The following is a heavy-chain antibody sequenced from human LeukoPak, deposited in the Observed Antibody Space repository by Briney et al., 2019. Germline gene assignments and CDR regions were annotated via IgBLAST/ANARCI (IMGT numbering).Heavy chain of an antibody. Sequence: GGSLRLSCAASGFTFDDYAMHWVRQAPGKGLEWVSGISWNSGSIGCADSVKGRFTISRDNAKNSLYLQMNSLRAEDTALYYCAKDKQGRSFASGYFGYFDYWGQGTLVTVSS. J-gene: IGHJ4*02. CDR1: GFTFDDYA. CDR2: ISWNSGSI. V-gene: IGHV3-9*01. D-gene: IGHD3-16*01. CDR3: AKDKQGRSFASGYFGYFDY.